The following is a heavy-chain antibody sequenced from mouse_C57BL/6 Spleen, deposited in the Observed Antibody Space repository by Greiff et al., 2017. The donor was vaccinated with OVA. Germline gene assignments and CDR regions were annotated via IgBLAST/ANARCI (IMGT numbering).Heavy chain of an antibody. CDR1: GFTFSSYG. Sequence: EVKLVESGGDLVKPGGSLKLSCAASGFTFSSYGMSWVRQTPDKRLEWVATISSGGSYTYYPESVKGRFTISKDNAKNTLYLQMSSLKSEDTAMYYCARHVVYCGSSPWYFYVWGTGTTVTVSS. CDR2: ISSGGSYT. J-gene: IGHJ1*03. D-gene: IGHD1-1*01. CDR3: ARHVVYCGSSPWYFYV. V-gene: IGHV5-6*02.